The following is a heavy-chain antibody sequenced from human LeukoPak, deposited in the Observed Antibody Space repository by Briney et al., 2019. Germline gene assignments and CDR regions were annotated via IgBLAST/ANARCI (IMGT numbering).Heavy chain of an antibody. CDR3: ARDRGGSGWYDY. V-gene: IGHV3-21*01. Sequence: GGSLRLSCAASGFTFSSYSTNWVRRAPGRGLEWVSSISSSGSYIYYADSVKGRFTTSRDNAKNSLYLQMSSLRVEDTAVYYCARDRGGSGWYDYWGQGTLVSVSS. D-gene: IGHD6-19*01. J-gene: IGHJ4*02. CDR2: ISSSGSYI. CDR1: GFTFSSYS.